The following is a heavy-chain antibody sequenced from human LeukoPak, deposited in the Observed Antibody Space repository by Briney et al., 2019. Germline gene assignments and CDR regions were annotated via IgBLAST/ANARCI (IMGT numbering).Heavy chain of an antibody. CDR1: GFTFSTFA. CDR2: ISPGGGPT. J-gene: IGHJ4*02. CDR3: AKDGAWLRFDD. D-gene: IGHD5-12*01. Sequence: GGSLRLSCEASGFTFSTFAMIWVRQPPGKGLEWVSGISPGGGPTYYADSVRGRFSISRDDLKDTLYLQMKNLRAEDTAVYYCAKDGAWLRFDDWGQGILVTVSS. V-gene: IGHV3-23*01.